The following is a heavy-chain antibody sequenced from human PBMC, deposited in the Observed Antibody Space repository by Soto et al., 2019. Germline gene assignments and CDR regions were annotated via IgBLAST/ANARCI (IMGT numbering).Heavy chain of an antibody. J-gene: IGHJ4*02. CDR2: IYYSGST. Sequence: SETLSLTCTVSGGSISSYYWSWIRQPPGKGLEWIGYIYYSGSTNYNPSLKSRVTISADTSKNQFSLKLSSVTAADTAVYYCGRQGPKVTTIFDYWGQGTLVTAS. CDR3: GRQGPKVTTIFDY. D-gene: IGHD4-17*01. V-gene: IGHV4-59*08. CDR1: GGSISSYY.